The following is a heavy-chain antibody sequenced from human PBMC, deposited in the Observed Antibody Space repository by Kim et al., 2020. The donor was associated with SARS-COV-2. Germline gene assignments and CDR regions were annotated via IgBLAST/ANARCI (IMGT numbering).Heavy chain of an antibody. V-gene: IGHV1-46*01. Sequence: ASVKVSCKISGYIFTNYYMHWVRQAPGQGLEWIGIINPSGGTTTYAQKFQGRVTMTRDTSTSTFYMDLRSLRSEDTAVYFCARAGGQVPSRYGVYYYYGM. D-gene: IGHD2-8*01. CDR3: ARAGGQVPSRYGVYYYYGM. J-gene: IGHJ6*01. CDR1: GYIFTNYY. CDR2: INPSGGTT.